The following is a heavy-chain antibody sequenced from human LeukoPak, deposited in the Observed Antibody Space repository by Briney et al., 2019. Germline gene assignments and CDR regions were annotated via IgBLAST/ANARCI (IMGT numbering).Heavy chain of an antibody. CDR3: ARGREPYYYYGMDV. J-gene: IGHJ6*02. D-gene: IGHD1-14*01. Sequence: GGSLRLSCAASGFTVSSNYMSWVRQAPGKGLEWVSVIYSGGSTYYADSVKGRFTISRDNSKNTLYLQMNSLRAEDTAVYYCARGREPYYYYGMDVWGQGTTVTVSS. CDR1: GFTVSSNY. CDR2: IYSGGST. V-gene: IGHV3-66*01.